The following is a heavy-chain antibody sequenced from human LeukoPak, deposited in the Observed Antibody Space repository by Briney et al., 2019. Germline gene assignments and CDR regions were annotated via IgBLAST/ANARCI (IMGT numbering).Heavy chain of an antibody. J-gene: IGHJ4*02. CDR3: VKARMPHCGTDCLES. CDR2: IRGSGGGT. D-gene: IGHD2-21*02. Sequence: GGSLRLSCAASGFTFTNYGMSWVRQAPGKGLEWVSVIRGSGGGTYYADSVKGRFTISRDNSKNTVYLQMNSLRAEDTAVYYCVKARMPHCGTDCLESWGQGTLVTVSA. V-gene: IGHV3-23*01. CDR1: GFTFTNYG.